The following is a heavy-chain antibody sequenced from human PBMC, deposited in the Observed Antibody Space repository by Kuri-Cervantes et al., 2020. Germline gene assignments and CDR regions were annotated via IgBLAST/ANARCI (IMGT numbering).Heavy chain of an antibody. CDR3: ARARGLRLFDY. J-gene: IGHJ4*02. Sequence: GSLRLSCAVYGGSFSGYYWSWIRQPPGKGLEWMGEINHSGSTNYNPSLKSRVTISVDTSKNQFSLKLSSVTAADTAVYYCARARGLRLFDYWGQGTLVTVSS. D-gene: IGHD5-12*01. CDR1: GGSFSGYY. CDR2: INHSGST. V-gene: IGHV4-34*01.